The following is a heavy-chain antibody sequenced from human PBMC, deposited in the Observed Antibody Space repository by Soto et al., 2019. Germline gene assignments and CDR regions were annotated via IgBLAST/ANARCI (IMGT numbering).Heavy chain of an antibody. CDR2: IYYSGST. CDR3: ARAPSFARITIFGPLPYCYGMDV. D-gene: IGHD3-3*01. Sequence: SETLSLTCTVSGGSISSGGYYWSWIRQHPGKGLEWIGYIYYSGSTYYNPSLKSRVTISVDTSKNQFSLKLSSVTAADTAVYYCARAPSFARITIFGPLPYCYGMDVWGQGTTVTVSS. CDR1: GGSISSGGYY. V-gene: IGHV4-31*03. J-gene: IGHJ6*02.